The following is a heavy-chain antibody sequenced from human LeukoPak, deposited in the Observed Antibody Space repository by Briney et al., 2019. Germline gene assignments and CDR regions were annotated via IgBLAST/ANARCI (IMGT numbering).Heavy chain of an antibody. V-gene: IGHV1-18*01. D-gene: IGHD5-24*01. CDR1: GYTFTTYG. CDR2: ISGHKGNT. J-gene: IGHJ4*02. CDR3: ARDHVPRGDGYNYYEY. Sequence: ASVKVSCKTSGYTFTTYGISWVRQAPGQGLEWMGWISGHKGNTIYAQELRGRVTMTTDTSTTTAYMDLRSLRPDDTAVYYCARDHVPRGDGYNYYEYWGQGTLVTVSS.